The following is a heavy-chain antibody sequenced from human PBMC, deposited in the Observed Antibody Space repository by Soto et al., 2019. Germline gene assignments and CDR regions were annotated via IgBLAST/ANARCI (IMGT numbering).Heavy chain of an antibody. J-gene: IGHJ6*02. V-gene: IGHV3-33*01. CDR2: IWFDGSRT. CDR1: GFTFNMFG. D-gene: IGHD6-6*01. CDR3: AVAARPVYYYYYGMDV. Sequence: GGSLRLSCVASGFTFNMFGMHWVRQAPGKGLEWVAMIWFDGSRTNYADSVKGRFTISRDNSKNTLYLQMNSLRAEDTAVYYCAVAARPVYYYYYGMDVWGQGTTVTVSS.